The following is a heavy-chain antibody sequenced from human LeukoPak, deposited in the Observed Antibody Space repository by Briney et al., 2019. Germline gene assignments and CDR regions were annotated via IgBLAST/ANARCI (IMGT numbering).Heavy chain of an antibody. CDR1: GGSISSYY. CDR2: IYTSGST. D-gene: IGHD2-15*01. J-gene: IGHJ4*02. CDR3: ARGPNCSGGSCYSAFDF. Sequence: SETLSLACTVSGGSISSYYWSWIRQPAGKGLEWIGRIYTSGSTNYNPSLKSRVTLSIDTSKNQFSLKLSSVTAADTAVYYCARGPNCSGGSCYSAFDFWGQGTLVTVSS. V-gene: IGHV4-4*07.